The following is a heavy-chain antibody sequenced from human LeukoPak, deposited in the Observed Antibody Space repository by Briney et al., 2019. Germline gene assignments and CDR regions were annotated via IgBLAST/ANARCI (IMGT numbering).Heavy chain of an antibody. CDR1: GGSISGYY. J-gene: IGHJ5*02. V-gene: IGHV4-4*09. CDR3: TKREGPMSGSYDYFDP. D-gene: IGHD1-26*01. CDR2: IHSNGYT. Sequence: NSSETLSLTCTVSGGSISGYYWRWIRQPPGQGLEWIAYIHSNGYTNYNPSLKSRVTISVDTSKNQFSLKVTSVTAADTAMYYCTKREGPMSGSYDYFDPWGQGTLVTVS.